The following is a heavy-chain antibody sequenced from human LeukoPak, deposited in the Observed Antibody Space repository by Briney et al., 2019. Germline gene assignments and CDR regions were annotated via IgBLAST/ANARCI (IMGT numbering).Heavy chain of an antibody. V-gene: IGHV3-53*05. Sequence: KNDVIGGRRILKKRMEWVSVIYSGGSTYYADSVKGRFTISRDNSKNTLYLQMNSLRAEDTAVYYCARDVLAAGYYYGMDVWGQGTTVTVSS. CDR3: ARDVLAAGYYYGMDV. D-gene: IGHD2-2*01. J-gene: IGHJ6*02. CDR1: KND. CDR2: IYSGGST.